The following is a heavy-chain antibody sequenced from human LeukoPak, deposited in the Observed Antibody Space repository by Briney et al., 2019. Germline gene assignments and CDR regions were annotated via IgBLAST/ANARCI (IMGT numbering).Heavy chain of an antibody. CDR3: ARGGARGDYYGSGSPLDAFDI. CDR1: GGSISSGGYY. V-gene: IGHV4-31*03. J-gene: IGHJ3*02. CDR2: IYYSGST. D-gene: IGHD3-10*01. Sequence: PSETLSLTCTVSGGSISSGGYYSSWIRQHPGKGLEWIGYIYYSGSTYYNPSLKSRVTISVDTSKNQFSLKLSSVTAADTAVYYCARGGARGDYYGSGSPLDAFDIWGQGTMVTVSS.